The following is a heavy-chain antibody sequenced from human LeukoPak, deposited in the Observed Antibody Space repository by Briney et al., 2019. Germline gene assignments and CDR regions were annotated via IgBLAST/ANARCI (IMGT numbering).Heavy chain of an antibody. CDR1: GGSISSYY. J-gene: IGHJ4*02. Sequence: SETLPLTCTVSGGSISSYYWSWIRQPAGKGLEWIGRIYTSGSTNYNPSLKSRVTMSVDTSKNQFSLKLSSVTAADTAVYYCARDGGWELARGGYYFDYWGQGTLVTVSS. CDR3: ARDGGWELARGGYYFDY. D-gene: IGHD4-23*01. CDR2: IYTSGST. V-gene: IGHV4-4*07.